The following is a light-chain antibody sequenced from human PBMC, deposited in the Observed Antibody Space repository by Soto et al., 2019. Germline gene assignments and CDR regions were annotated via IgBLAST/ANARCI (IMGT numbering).Light chain of an antibody. CDR1: QSLLHINGYNY. V-gene: IGKV2-28*01. Sequence: DIVVTHSPLSLPVTPGEPASISCRASQSLLHINGYNYLDWYLQKPGQSPQLLIYLASSRASGVPDRFSGSGSGTDFTLKINRVEAEDFGVYYCIQTLQTPFTLGGGTKVDIK. CDR2: LAS. CDR3: IQTLQTPFT. J-gene: IGKJ4*01.